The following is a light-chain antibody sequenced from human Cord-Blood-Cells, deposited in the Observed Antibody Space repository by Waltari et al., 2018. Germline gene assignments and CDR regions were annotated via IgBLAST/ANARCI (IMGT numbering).Light chain of an antibody. CDR2: DVR. J-gene: IGLJ3*02. CDR3: SSYTSSMTRV. V-gene: IGLV2-14*01. CDR1: RSEVGGYNY. Sequence: QSALTQPASVSGSPGQSITISCTGSRSEVGGYNYVSWYQQHPVKPPKLMIYDVRHRPSGVSNRFSGSKSGNTAALTISGLQADEEADYYCSSYTSSMTRVFGGGTKLTVL.